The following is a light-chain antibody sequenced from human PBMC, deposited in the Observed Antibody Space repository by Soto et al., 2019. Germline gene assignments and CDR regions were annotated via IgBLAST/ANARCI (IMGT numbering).Light chain of an antibody. CDR3: HQSYSTPRA. CDR2: AAS. V-gene: IGKV1-39*01. CDR1: QSISSY. Sequence: IQLARSRSSLSASVGDRVTITCRASQSISSYLNWYQQKPGKAPKLLIYAASSLQSGVPSRFSGSGSGTDFTLTISSLQPEDFATYYCHQSYSTPRAFGGGTKVDIK. J-gene: IGKJ4*01.